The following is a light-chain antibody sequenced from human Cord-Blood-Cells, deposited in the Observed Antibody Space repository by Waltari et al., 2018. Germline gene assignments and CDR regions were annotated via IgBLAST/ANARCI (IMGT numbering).Light chain of an antibody. CDR1: SSDVGGYNY. V-gene: IGLV2-14*01. CDR3: SSYTSSSTVV. J-gene: IGLJ2*01. Sequence: QSALTQPASVSGSPGQSITISCTGTSSDVGGYNYVPWYQQHPAKAPKLMIYDVSTRPSGVSNRFSGSKSGNTASLTISGLQAEDEADYYCSSYTSSSTVVFGGGTKLTVL. CDR2: DVS.